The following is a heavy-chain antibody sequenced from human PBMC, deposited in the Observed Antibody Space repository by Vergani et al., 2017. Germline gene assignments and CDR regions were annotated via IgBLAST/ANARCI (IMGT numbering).Heavy chain of an antibody. Sequence: EVQLLESGGGLVQPGGSLRLSCAASGFTFSSYAMSWVRQAPGKGLEWVSAISGSGGSTYYADSVKGRFTISRDNSKNTLYLQMNSLRAEDTAVYYCAKDYYREYQLLLYYYYYGMDVWGQGTTVTVSS. J-gene: IGHJ6*02. CDR3: AKDYYREYQLLLYYYYYGMDV. D-gene: IGHD2-2*01. V-gene: IGHV3-23*01. CDR1: GFTFSSYA. CDR2: ISGSGGST.